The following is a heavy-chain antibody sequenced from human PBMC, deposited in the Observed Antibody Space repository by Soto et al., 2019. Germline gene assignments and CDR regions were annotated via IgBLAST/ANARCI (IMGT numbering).Heavy chain of an antibody. CDR2: TYYRSKWYS. CDR1: GDSVSDNGAA. Sequence: SLTCVISGDSVSDNGAAWNWIRQSPSRGLEWLGRTYYRSKWYSDYAVSVKSRITISPDTSKNQFSLQLNSVTPEDTAVYYCASESGLYGSELDYWGQGTLVTVSS. J-gene: IGHJ4*02. D-gene: IGHD3-10*01. CDR3: ASESGLYGSELDY. V-gene: IGHV6-1*01.